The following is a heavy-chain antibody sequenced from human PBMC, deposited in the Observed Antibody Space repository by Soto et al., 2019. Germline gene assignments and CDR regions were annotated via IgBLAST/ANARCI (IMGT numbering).Heavy chain of an antibody. CDR2: ISYDGSNK. J-gene: IGHJ6*02. V-gene: IGHV3-30-3*01. Sequence: QVQLVESGGGVVQPGRSLRLSCAASGFTFSSYAMHWVRQAPGKGLEWVAVISYDGSNKYYADSVKGRFTISRDNSKNKLYQQMNSMRAEDTAVYYCARVPQQLVFWCASARMEVWGQGTTVTVSS. CDR3: ARVPQQLVFWCASARMEV. CDR1: GFTFSSYA. D-gene: IGHD6-13*01.